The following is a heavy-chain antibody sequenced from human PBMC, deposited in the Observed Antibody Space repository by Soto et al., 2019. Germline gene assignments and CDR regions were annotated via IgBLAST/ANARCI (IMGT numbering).Heavy chain of an antibody. J-gene: IGHJ6*02. CDR1: GYTFTGYY. D-gene: IGHD2-21*02. Sequence: ASVKVSCKASGYTFTGYYMHWVRQAPGQGLEWMGWINPNSGGTNYAQKFQGRVTMTRDTSISTAYMELSRLRSDDTAVYYCASDLGAYCGGDCYYYYYYGMDVWGQGTTVTVSS. CDR3: ASDLGAYCGGDCYYYYYYGMDV. CDR2: INPNSGGT. V-gene: IGHV1-2*02.